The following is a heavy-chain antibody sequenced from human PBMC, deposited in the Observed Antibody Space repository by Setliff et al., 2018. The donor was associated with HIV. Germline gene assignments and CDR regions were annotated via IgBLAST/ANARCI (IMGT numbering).Heavy chain of an antibody. CDR1: SDSISSSY. CDR2: VHHSGST. Sequence: PSETLSLTCTVSSDSISSSYWTWIRQPPGQGLEWIGYVHHSGSTKYNASLRSRVTMSVDTSKNLFSLTLRSVTAADTAVYYCASAGPYCGDDCPYNWLTPWGQGTQVTVSS. CDR3: ASAGPYCGDDCPYNWLTP. J-gene: IGHJ5*02. V-gene: IGHV4-59*01. D-gene: IGHD2-21*02.